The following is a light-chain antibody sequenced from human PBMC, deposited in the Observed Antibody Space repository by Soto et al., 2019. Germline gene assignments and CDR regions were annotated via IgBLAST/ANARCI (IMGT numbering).Light chain of an antibody. V-gene: IGLV2-23*02. CDR1: SNDVGGYDL. J-gene: IGLJ2*01. Sequence: QSALTQPASVSGSPGQSITISCTGTSNDVGGYDLVSWYQHHPGKAPKLMIYEATKRPSGVSDRFSGSKSSNTASLTISALQAEDEADYSCCSFAGGATFVFGGGTKLTVL. CDR2: EAT. CDR3: CSFAGGATFV.